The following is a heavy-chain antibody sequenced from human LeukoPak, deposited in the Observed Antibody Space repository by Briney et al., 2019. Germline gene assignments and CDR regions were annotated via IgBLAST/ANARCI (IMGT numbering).Heavy chain of an antibody. V-gene: IGHV1-8*03. J-gene: IGHJ4*02. D-gene: IGHD3-10*01. CDR3: ARVRVMGGSEVDY. Sequence: GASVKVSCKASGYTFTSYDINWVRQATGQGLEWMGWMNPNSGNTGYAQKFQGRVTITRNTSISTAYMELSSLRSEDTAVYYCARVRVMGGSEVDYWGQGTLVTVSS. CDR2: MNPNSGNT. CDR1: GYTFTSYD.